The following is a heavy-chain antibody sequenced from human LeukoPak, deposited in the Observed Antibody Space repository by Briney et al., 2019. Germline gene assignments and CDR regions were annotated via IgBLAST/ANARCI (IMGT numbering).Heavy chain of an antibody. CDR3: ARLYYYDSSAPGAFDI. D-gene: IGHD3-22*01. CDR2: IYPADSAA. Sequence: GESLKISCKASGYSFTTYWIGWVRQMPGKGLEWMGIIYPADSAAKYSPSFQGQVTISVDKSISTAYLQWSRLKASDTAMYYCARLYYYDSSAPGAFDIWGQGTMVTVSS. J-gene: IGHJ3*02. CDR1: GYSFTTYW. V-gene: IGHV5-51*01.